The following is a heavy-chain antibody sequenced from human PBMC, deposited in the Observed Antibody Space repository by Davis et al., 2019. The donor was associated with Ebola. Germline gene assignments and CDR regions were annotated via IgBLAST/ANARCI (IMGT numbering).Heavy chain of an antibody. J-gene: IGHJ6*02. D-gene: IGHD2-2*01. CDR2: INHSGST. CDR1: GGSFSGYY. V-gene: IGHV4-34*01. Sequence: GSLRLSCAVYGGSFSGYYWSWIRQPPGKGLEWIGEINHSGSTNYNPSLKSRVTISVDTSKNQFSLKLSSVTAADTAVYYCARARIRKYCSSTSCYLLYYYGMDVWGQGTTVTVSS. CDR3: ARARIRKYCSSTSCYLLYYYGMDV.